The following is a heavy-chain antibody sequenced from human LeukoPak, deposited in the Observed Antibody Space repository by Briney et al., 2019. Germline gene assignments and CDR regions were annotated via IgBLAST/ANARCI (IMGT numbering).Heavy chain of an antibody. Sequence: PGGSLRLSCAASGFTFSSYAMSWVRQAPGKGLEWVSAISGSGGSTYYADSVKGRFTISRDNSKNTLYLQMNSLRAEDTAVYYCARGGAVAQDAFDIWGQGTMVTVSS. J-gene: IGHJ3*02. CDR2: ISGSGGST. D-gene: IGHD6-19*01. V-gene: IGHV3-23*01. CDR1: GFTFSSYA. CDR3: ARGGAVAQDAFDI.